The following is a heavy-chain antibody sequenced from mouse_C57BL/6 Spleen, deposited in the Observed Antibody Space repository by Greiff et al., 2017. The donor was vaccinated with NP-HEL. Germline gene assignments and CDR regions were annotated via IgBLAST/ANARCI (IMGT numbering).Heavy chain of an antibody. CDR3: QRGDY. CDR2: IDPETGGT. V-gene: IGHV1-15*01. Sequence: LVESGAELVRPGASVTLSCKASGYTFTDYEMHWVKQTPVHGLEWIGAIDPETGGTAYNQKFKGKAILTADKSSSTAYMELRSLTSEDSAVYYCQRGDYWGQGTTLTVSS. J-gene: IGHJ2*01. CDR1: GYTFTDYE.